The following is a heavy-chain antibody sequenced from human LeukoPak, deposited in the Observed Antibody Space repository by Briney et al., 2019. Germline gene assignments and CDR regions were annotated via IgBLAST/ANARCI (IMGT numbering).Heavy chain of an antibody. J-gene: IGHJ5*02. CDR3: ARLAGDYYDSSGYYRRWFDP. V-gene: IGHV4-61*01. CDR2: IYYSGGT. CDR1: GGSISRGSYY. D-gene: IGHD3-22*01. Sequence: PSETLSLTCTVSGGSISRGSYYWNWIRQPPGKGLEWIGYIYYSGGTNYKPSLKSRVTISVDTSKNQFSLNLSSVTAADTAVYYCARLAGDYYDSSGYYRRWFDPWGQGTLVTVSS.